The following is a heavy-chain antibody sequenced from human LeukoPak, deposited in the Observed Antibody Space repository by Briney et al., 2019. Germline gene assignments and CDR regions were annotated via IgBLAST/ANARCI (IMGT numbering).Heavy chain of an antibody. Sequence: GGSLRLSCAASGFTFSSYEMNWVRQAPGKGLEWVSYISSSGSTMYYADSVKGRFTISRDNAKNTLYLQMNSLRAEDTAVYYCTRFPFGKFPRRLNYFDFWGQGTLVTVSS. J-gene: IGHJ4*02. D-gene: IGHD3-10*01. CDR3: TRFPFGKFPRRLNYFDF. V-gene: IGHV3-48*03. CDR1: GFTFSSYE. CDR2: ISSSGSTM.